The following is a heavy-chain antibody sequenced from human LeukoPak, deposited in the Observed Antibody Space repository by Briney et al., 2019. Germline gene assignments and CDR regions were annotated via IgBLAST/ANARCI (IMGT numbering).Heavy chain of an antibody. Sequence: SETLSLTCTVSGGSISSYYWSRIRQPAGKGLEWIGRIYTSGSTNYNPSLKSRVTMSVDTSKNQFSLKLSSVTAADTAVYYCASSRLNHPVDYWGQGTLVTVSS. CDR1: GGSISSYY. D-gene: IGHD1-14*01. V-gene: IGHV4-4*07. J-gene: IGHJ4*02. CDR3: ASSRLNHPVDY. CDR2: IYTSGST.